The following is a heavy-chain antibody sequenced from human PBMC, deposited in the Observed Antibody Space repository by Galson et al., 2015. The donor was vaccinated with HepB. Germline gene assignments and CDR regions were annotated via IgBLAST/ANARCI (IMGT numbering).Heavy chain of an antibody. CDR3: ARNSITIFGVVPYYFDY. CDR2: IWYDGSNK. V-gene: IGHV3-33*01. J-gene: IGHJ4*02. CDR1: GFTFSSYG. Sequence: SLRLSCAASGFTFSSYGMHWVRQAPGKGLEWVAVIWYDGSNKYYADSVKGRFTISRDNSKNTLYLQMNSPRAEDTAVYYCARNSITIFGVVPYYFDYWGQGTLVTVSS. D-gene: IGHD3-3*01.